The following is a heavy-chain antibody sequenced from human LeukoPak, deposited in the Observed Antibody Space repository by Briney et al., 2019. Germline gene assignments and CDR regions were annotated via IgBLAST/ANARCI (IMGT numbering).Heavy chain of an antibody. V-gene: IGHV1-46*01. D-gene: IGHD3-22*01. Sequence: ASVKVSCKASGYTFTSYYMHWVRQAPGQGLEWMGLINPSGGSTSYAQKFQGRVTMTRDTSTSTVYMELSSLRSEDTAVYYCAREPDYDSSGTIVPPAFDIWGQGTMVTVSS. CDR2: INPSGGST. J-gene: IGHJ3*02. CDR1: GYTFTSYY. CDR3: AREPDYDSSGTIVPPAFDI.